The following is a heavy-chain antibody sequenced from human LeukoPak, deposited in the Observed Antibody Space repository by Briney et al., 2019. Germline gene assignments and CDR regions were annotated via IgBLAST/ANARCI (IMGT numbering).Heavy chain of an antibody. CDR1: GYTFTSYD. D-gene: IGHD3-22*01. CDR2: MNPNSGNT. V-gene: IGHV1-8*03. J-gene: IGHJ3*02. Sequence: ASVKVSCKASGYTFTSYDINWVRQATGQGLEWMGWMNPNSGNTGYAQKFQGRVTITRNTSISTAYMELSSLRSEDTAVYYCAASYHDSSGYYRDAFNIWGQGTMVTVSS. CDR3: AASYHDSSGYYRDAFNI.